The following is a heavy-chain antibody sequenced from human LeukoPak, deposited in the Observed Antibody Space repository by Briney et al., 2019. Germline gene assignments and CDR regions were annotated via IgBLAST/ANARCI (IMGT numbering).Heavy chain of an antibody. CDR1: GFTFSSYA. V-gene: IGHV3-30*18. CDR3: AKNTRRYCTGGSCYWEPFDY. Sequence: GGSLRLSCAAPGFTFSSYAMSWVRQAPGKGLEWVAVISYDGSNKYYADSVKGRFTISRDNSKNTLYLQMNSLRADDTAVYYCAKNTRRYCTGGSCYWEPFDYWGQGTLVTVSS. D-gene: IGHD2-8*02. J-gene: IGHJ4*02. CDR2: ISYDGSNK.